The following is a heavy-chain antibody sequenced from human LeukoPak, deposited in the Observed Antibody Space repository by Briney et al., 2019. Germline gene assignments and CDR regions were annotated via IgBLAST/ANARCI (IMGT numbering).Heavy chain of an antibody. CDR3: AREEELKGAFDI. CDR2: ISYDGSNK. CDR1: GLTLSNYW. D-gene: IGHD3-10*01. V-gene: IGHV3-30-3*01. J-gene: IGHJ3*02. Sequence: GGSLRLSCAASGLTLSNYWMHWVRQAPGKGLEWVAVISYDGSNKYYADSVKGRFTISRDNSKNTLYLQMNSLRAEDTAVYYCAREEELKGAFDIWGQGTMVTVSS.